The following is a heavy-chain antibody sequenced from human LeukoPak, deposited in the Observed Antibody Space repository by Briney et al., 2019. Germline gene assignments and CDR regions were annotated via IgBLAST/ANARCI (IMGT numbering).Heavy chain of an antibody. CDR2: INPNSGGT. D-gene: IGHD2-21*02. CDR1: GYIFTGYY. CDR3: ARAAGSDSRDYFDY. V-gene: IGHV1-2*02. Sequence: ALVKVSCKASGYIFTGYYMHWVRQAPGQGLEWMGWINPNSGGTNYAQKFQGRVTMTRDTSISTAYMELSGLRSDDTAVYYCARAAGSDSRDYFDYWGQGTLVTVSS. J-gene: IGHJ4*02.